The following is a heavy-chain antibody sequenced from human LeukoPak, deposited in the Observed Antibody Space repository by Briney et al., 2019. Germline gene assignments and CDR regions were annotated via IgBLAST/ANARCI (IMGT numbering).Heavy chain of an antibody. J-gene: IGHJ5*02. CDR1: GYTFTSYG. CDR2: ISAYNGNT. CDR3: AGLGFGSSWYWFDP. V-gene: IGHV1-18*01. D-gene: IGHD6-13*01. Sequence: GASVKVSCKASGYTFTSYGISWVRQAPGQGLEWMGWISAYNGNTNYAQKLQGRVTMTTDTSTSTAYMELRSLRSDDTAVYYCAGLGFGSSWYWFDPWGQGTLVTVSS.